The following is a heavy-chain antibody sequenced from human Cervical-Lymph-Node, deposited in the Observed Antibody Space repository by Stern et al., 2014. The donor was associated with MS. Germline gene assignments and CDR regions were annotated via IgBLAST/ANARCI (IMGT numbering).Heavy chain of an antibody. J-gene: IGHJ4*02. V-gene: IGHV4-39*01. CDR3: ARHKPSPLSSPRPLDY. CDR1: GGSITSSYH. Sequence: QLQLQESGPGLLKPSETLSLTCTVSGGSITSSYHWGWIRQPPGKGLEWIGTIYYGGRTYYTPSLKSRLSLSVDTSKSQFSLMLTSVTASDTAVYYCARHKPSPLSSPRPLDYWGQGTLVAVSS. D-gene: IGHD6-6*01. CDR2: IYYGGRT.